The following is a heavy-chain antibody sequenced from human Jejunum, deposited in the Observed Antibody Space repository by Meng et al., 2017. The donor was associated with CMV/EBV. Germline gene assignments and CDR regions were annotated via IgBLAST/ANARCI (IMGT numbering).Heavy chain of an antibody. V-gene: IGHV2-5*02. D-gene: IGHD2-2*01. J-gene: IGHJ5*02. CDR2: IYWDDDK. CDR3: ALFTRSWFDP. CDR1: GFSLSTSEVG. Sequence: ITLKESGPPPVKPTQTLTLTCTFSGFSLSTSEVGVGWIRQPPGKALEWLAVIYWDDDKRYSPSLKSRLTITKDTSKNQVVLTLTNMDPVDTATYYCALFTRSWFDPWGQGTLVTVSS.